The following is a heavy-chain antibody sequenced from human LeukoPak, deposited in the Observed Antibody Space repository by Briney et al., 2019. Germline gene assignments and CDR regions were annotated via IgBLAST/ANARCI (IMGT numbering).Heavy chain of an antibody. CDR3: ARHVLWFGESLDY. V-gene: IGHV4-30-2*01. J-gene: IGHJ4*02. CDR2: IYHSGST. D-gene: IGHD3-10*01. Sequence: PSETLSLTCTVSGGSISSGGYSWSWIRQPPGKGLEWIGYIYHSGSTYYNPSLKSRVTISVDRSKNQFSLKLSSVTAADTAVYYCARHVLWFGESLDYWGQGTLVTVSS. CDR1: GGSISSGGYS.